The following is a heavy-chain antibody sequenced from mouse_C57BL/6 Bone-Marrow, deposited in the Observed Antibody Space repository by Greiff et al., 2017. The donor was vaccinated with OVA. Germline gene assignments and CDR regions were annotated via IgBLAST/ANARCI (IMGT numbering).Heavy chain of an antibody. CDR1: GYTFTSYW. J-gene: IGHJ4*01. V-gene: IGHV1-5*01. CDR3: TRKKGTSLLWSYAMDY. D-gene: IGHD2-1*01. Sequence: EVKLVESGTVLARPGASVKMSCKTSGYTFTSYWMHWVKQRPGQGLEWIGAIYPGNSDTSYNQKFKGKAKLTAVTSASTAYMELSSLTNEDSAVYYCTRKKGTSLLWSYAMDYWGQGTSVTVSS. CDR2: IYPGNSDT.